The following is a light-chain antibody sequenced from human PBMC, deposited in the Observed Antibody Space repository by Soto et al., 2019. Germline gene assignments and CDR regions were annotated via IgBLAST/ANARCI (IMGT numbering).Light chain of an antibody. V-gene: IGKV3-15*01. CDR3: QQYNNWPLT. Sequence: ETVMTQSPATLSVSPGERATLSCRASQSVSSNLAWYQQRPGQAPRLLIYGASTRATGVPGRFSGSGSGTEFALTISSLQSEDFAVYYCQQYNNWPLTFGGGTKVEIK. CDR1: QSVSSN. CDR2: GAS. J-gene: IGKJ4*01.